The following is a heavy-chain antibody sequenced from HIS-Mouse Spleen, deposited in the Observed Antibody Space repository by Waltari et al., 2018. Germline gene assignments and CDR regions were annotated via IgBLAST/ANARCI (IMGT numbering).Heavy chain of an antibody. D-gene: IGHD6-19*01. CDR3: ARIAEGYSSGWYAFDY. Sequence: QVTLRESGPALVKPTQTLTLTCTFSGFSLSTSGKCVSWILQPPGKALEWLARIDCDDDKYYSTSLKTRLTISKDTSKNQVVLTMTNMDPVDTATYYCARIAEGYSSGWYAFDYWGQGTLVTVSS. V-gene: IGHV2-70*15. CDR1: GFSLSTSGKC. J-gene: IGHJ4*02. CDR2: IDCDDDK.